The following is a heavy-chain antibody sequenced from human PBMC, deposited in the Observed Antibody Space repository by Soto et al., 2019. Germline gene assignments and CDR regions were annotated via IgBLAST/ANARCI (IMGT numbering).Heavy chain of an antibody. J-gene: IGHJ3*01. D-gene: IGHD2-21*02. Sequence: QVQLVQSGAEVKKPGASVKVSCKASGYSFTSYDMNWVRQAPGQGLEWMGWVNPNSGDTDYGQKFQDRVTMTTDTSIRTAYMELSSLRSEDPAVYYCARVSFLAPVTGAEIFDFWGQGTMVTVSS. V-gene: IGHV1-8*01. CDR1: GYSFTSYD. CDR3: ARVSFLAPVTGAEIFDF. CDR2: VNPNSGDT.